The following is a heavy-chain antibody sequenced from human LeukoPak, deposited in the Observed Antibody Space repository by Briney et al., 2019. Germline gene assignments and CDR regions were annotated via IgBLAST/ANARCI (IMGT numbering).Heavy chain of an antibody. CDR2: VSYSGST. CDR1: GGSITSGRYY. V-gene: IGHV4-31*03. J-gene: IGHJ5*02. CDR3: ARDPRGDITGTTFDR. Sequence: SETLSLTCTLSGGSITSGRYYWTWIRQHPQRGLEWIGYVSYSGSTNYNSSLKSRLTISADTSKNQFYLRLTSVIAADTAVYYCARDPRGDITGTTFDRWGQGTLVTVSS. D-gene: IGHD1-20*01.